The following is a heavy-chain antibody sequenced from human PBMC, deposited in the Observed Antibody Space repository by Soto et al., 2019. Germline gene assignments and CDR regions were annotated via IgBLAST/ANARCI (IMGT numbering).Heavy chain of an antibody. CDR3: AQDRHRHLTFLEWHEFDY. V-gene: IGHV3-23*01. CDR1: GFTFSSYA. D-gene: IGHD3-3*02. CDR2: ISGSGGST. J-gene: IGHJ4*02. Sequence: GGSLRLSCAASGFTFSSYAMSWVRQAPGKGLEWVSAISGSGGSTYYADSVKGRFTISRDNSKNTLYLQMNSLRAEDTAVYYCAQDRHRHLTFLEWHEFDYWGQGTLVTVSS.